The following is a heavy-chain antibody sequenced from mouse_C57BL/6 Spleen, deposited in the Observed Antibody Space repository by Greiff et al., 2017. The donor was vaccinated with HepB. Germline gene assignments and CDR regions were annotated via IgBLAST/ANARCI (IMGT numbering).Heavy chain of an antibody. CDR2: ISSGGDYI. J-gene: IGHJ4*01. Sequence: EVKLMESGEGLVKPGGSLKLSCAASGFTFSSYAMSWVRQTPEKRLEWVAYISSGGDYIYYADTVKGRFTISRDNARNTLYLQMSSLKSEDTAMYYCTRDGGTTVVASYYYAMDYWGQGTSVTVSS. CDR3: TRDGGTTVVASYYYAMDY. CDR1: GFTFSSYA. D-gene: IGHD1-1*01. V-gene: IGHV5-9-1*02.